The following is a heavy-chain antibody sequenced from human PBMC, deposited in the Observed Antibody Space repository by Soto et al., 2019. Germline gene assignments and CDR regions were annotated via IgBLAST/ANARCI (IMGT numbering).Heavy chain of an antibody. CDR3: ARERGGATATLDYYYFYMDV. J-gene: IGHJ6*03. Sequence: QVQLVQSGAEVKKPGASVTVSCRSSGDTFTDYYMHWVRQAPGQGLEWMGWINPNSGVTKYAQKFQGWVTMTRDTSIRTVYRQLSRLRSDDTAVYSCARERGGATATLDYYYFYMDVWGTGTTVTVSS. CDR1: GDTFTDYY. CDR2: INPNSGVT. D-gene: IGHD5-12*01. V-gene: IGHV1-2*04.